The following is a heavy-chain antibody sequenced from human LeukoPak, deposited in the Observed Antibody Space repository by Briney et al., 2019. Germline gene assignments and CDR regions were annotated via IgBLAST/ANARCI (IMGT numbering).Heavy chain of an antibody. Sequence: PGGSLRLSCTASGFTFSSHAMNWVRQAPGKGLEWVSGIGAGGTFTYYADSVKGRFTISRDNSRNTLYLQMNSLRADDTAVYYCAKDRPVHYDGSNSMIDYWGQGTVVTVSS. CDR1: GFTFSSHA. J-gene: IGHJ4*02. CDR3: AKDRPVHYDGSNSMIDY. CDR2: IGAGGTFT. V-gene: IGHV3-23*01. D-gene: IGHD3-22*01.